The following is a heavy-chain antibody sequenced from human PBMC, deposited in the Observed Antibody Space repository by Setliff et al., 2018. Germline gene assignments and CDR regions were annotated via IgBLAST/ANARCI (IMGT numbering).Heavy chain of an antibody. Sequence: SVKVSCKASGATFSRHGISWVRQAPGQGLEWMGGTIPMFGTTEYAQKFQGRLTIITDESTNTAFMQLSSLRSDDTAGYYCVREGVDSRSSTDYRYYMDVWGKGTTVTVSS. CDR3: VREGVDSRSSTDYRYYMDV. CDR2: TIPMFGTT. V-gene: IGHV1-69*05. D-gene: IGHD3-22*01. J-gene: IGHJ6*03. CDR1: GATFSRHG.